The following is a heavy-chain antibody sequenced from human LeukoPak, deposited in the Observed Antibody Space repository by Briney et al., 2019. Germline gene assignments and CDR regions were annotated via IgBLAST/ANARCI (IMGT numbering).Heavy chain of an antibody. Sequence: ASVKVSCNASRYTLADYYINWLRQAPGQGLEGMGGINLDSCVTMFAPTFKARVTLTRDKSINTAFMGLTSLRSDGPPVYFRSRDLIDNSLYMLDDFDIWGKGTSVTVSS. V-gene: IGHV1-2*02. CDR1: RYTLADYY. CDR3: SRDLIDNSLYMLDDFDI. J-gene: IGHJ3*02. D-gene: IGHD2-8*01. CDR2: INLDSCVT.